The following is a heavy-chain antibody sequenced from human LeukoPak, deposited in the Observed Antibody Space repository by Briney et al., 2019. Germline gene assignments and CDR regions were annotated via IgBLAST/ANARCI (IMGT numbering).Heavy chain of an antibody. J-gene: IGHJ6*03. D-gene: IGHD6-13*01. V-gene: IGHV1-24*01. Sequence: SVKVSRKLSGYTLTELSMHRVRQAPGKGQEWRGGFDPEDGETIYAQTFQGRFTKTDDTSTDTAYMEMSSLRSEDTAVYYCGAGRFSSSRYYDDYYMDVWGKGTMVTVSS. CDR3: GAGRFSSSRYYDDYYMDV. CDR2: FDPEDGET. CDR1: GYTLTELS.